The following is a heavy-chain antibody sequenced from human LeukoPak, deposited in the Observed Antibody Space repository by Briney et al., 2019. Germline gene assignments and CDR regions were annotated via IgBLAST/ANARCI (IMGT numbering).Heavy chain of an antibody. CDR3: AKNSGYSWQYFFDY. Sequence: PGGSLRLSCAASGFTFSNYGMSWVRQAPGKGLEWVSVIRGSGGGTYYADSVKGRFTISRDNSKNTVYLQMNSLRAEDTAVYFCAKNSGYSWQYFFDYWGQGTLVTVSS. CDR1: GFTFSNYG. D-gene: IGHD6-25*01. J-gene: IGHJ4*02. V-gene: IGHV3-23*01. CDR2: IRGSGGGT.